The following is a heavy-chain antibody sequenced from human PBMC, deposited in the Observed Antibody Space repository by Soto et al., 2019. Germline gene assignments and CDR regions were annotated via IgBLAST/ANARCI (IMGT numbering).Heavy chain of an antibody. D-gene: IGHD3-10*01. CDR1: DDSISSGGYY. CDR2: IYYSGSA. Sequence: SETLSLTCTVSDDSISSGGYYWSWIRQHPGKGLEWIGCIYYSGSAYYNPSLKSRVTISVDTSRSQFSLKLSSVTAADTAVYYCARTFYYGSGTSDYWGQGTLVTVSS. J-gene: IGHJ4*02. V-gene: IGHV4-31*03. CDR3: ARTFYYGSGTSDY.